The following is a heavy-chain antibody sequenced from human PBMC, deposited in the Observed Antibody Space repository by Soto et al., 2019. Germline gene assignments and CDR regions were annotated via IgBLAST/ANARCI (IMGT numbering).Heavy chain of an antibody. D-gene: IGHD5-12*01. J-gene: IGHJ4*02. CDR2: VNHSGST. Sequence: SETLSLTCTVSGGSISGYYWSWIRQPPGKGLEWIGEVNHSGSTNYNPSLKSRVTISVDTSKNQFSLKLSSVTAADTAVYYCARVCGPPRTRRRIHSGYVYFDYWGQGTLVTVSS. CDR3: ARVCGPPRTRRRIHSGYVYFDY. V-gene: IGHV4-34*01. CDR1: GGSISGYY.